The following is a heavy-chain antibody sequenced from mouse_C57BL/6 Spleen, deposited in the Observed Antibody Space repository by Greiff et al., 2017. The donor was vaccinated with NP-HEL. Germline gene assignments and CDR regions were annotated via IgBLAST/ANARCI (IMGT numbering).Heavy chain of an antibody. D-gene: IGHD1-1*01. CDR2: INPNNGGT. CDR1: GYKITDYN. V-gene: IGHV1-22*01. J-gene: IGHJ1*03. Sequence: VQLQQSGPELVKPGASVKMSCKASGYKITDYNMHWVKQSHGKSLEWIGYINPNNGGTSYNQKFKGKATLTVNKSSSTAYMELRSLTSEDSAVYYCARDDYYEYFDVWGTGTTVTVSS. CDR3: ARDDYYEYFDV.